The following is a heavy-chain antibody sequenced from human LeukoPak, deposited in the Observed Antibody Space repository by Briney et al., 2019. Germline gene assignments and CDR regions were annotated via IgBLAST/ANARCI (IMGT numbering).Heavy chain of an antibody. CDR3: ARWTRGYFDF. V-gene: IGHV3-23*01. Sequence: GGSLRLSCAASGFPFSSYGMSWVRQAPRNGLEWVSAINGGGGSTYYADSVEGRFAISRDNSKNTLYLQVNSLRAGDTAVYYCARWTRGYFDFWGQGTLVTVSS. CDR1: GFPFSSYG. CDR2: INGGGGST. D-gene: IGHD3-22*01. J-gene: IGHJ4*02.